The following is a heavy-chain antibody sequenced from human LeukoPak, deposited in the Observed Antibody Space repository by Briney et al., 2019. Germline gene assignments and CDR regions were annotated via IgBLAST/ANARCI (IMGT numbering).Heavy chain of an antibody. Sequence: ASVKVSCKASGYTFTCYYMHWVRQAPGQGLEWMGWINPNSGGTNYAQKFQGRVTMTRDTSISTAYMELSRLRSDDTAVYYCARDPYYDSSGYYPFDYWGQGTLVTVSS. J-gene: IGHJ4*02. V-gene: IGHV1-2*02. CDR2: INPNSGGT. CDR3: ARDPYYDSSGYYPFDY. D-gene: IGHD3-22*01. CDR1: GYTFTCYY.